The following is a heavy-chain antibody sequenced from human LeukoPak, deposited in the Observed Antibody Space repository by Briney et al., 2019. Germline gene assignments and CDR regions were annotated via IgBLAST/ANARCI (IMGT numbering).Heavy chain of an antibody. CDR1: GGSFSGYY. J-gene: IGHJ5*02. CDR2: INHSGST. Sequence: SETLSLTCAVYGGSFSGYYWSWIRQPPGKGLEWIGEINHSGSTNYNPSLKSRVTISVDTSKNQFSLKLSSVTAADTAVYYCARVESSGWYSNWFDPWGQGTLVTVSS. V-gene: IGHV4-34*01. D-gene: IGHD6-19*01. CDR3: ARVESSGWYSNWFDP.